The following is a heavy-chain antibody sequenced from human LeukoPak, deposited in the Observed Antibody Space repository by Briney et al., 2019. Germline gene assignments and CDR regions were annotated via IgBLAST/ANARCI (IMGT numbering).Heavy chain of an antibody. V-gene: IGHV3-9*01. CDR1: GFTFDNYA. CDR2: IAWNSGNT. D-gene: IGHD3-10*01. CDR3: AKMFGSGSYRPFDY. Sequence: GGSLRLSCAASGFTFDNYAMHWVRQAPGKGLEWVSGIAWNSGNTGFADSVKGRFTISRDNNKNSLFLQMNSLRTEDTALYYCAKMFGSGSYRPFDYWGQGTLVTVAS. J-gene: IGHJ4*02.